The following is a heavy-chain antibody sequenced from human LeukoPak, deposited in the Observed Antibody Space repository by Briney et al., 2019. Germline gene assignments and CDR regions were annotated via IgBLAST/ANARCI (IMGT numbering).Heavy chain of an antibody. CDR2: IYPGDSDT. D-gene: IGHD3-3*01. CDR1: GYSFTSHW. V-gene: IGHV5-51*01. J-gene: IGHJ5*02. Sequence: GESLKISCKGSGYSFTSHWIGWVRQMPGKGLEWMGIIYPGDSDTRYSPSFQGQVTISADKSISTAYLQWSSLKASDTAMYYCARHSWPNPYDFWSGQTQGDWFDPWGQGTLVTVSS. CDR3: ARHSWPNPYDFWSGQTQGDWFDP.